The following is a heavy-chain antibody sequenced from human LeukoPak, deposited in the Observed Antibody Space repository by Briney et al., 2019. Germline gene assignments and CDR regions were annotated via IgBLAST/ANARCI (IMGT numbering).Heavy chain of an antibody. Sequence: SVKVSCKASGGSFSSYTFTWVRQAPGQGLEWMGRIIPIIDTLNYAQRFQGRLTITADKSTSTAYMELSSLRSEDTAVYYCARERDCTNGVCYGNYFDYWGQGTLVTVSS. D-gene: IGHD2-8*01. CDR2: IIPIIDTL. CDR1: GGSFSSYT. V-gene: IGHV1-69*08. CDR3: ARERDCTNGVCYGNYFDY. J-gene: IGHJ4*02.